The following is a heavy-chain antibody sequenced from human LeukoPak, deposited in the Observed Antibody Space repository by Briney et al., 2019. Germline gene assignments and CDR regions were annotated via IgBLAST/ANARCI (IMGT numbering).Heavy chain of an antibody. V-gene: IGHV1-2*02. CDR1: GYTFTGYY. D-gene: IGHD3-3*01. Sequence: ASVKVSCKASGYTFTGYYMHWVRQAPGQGLEWMGWINPNSGGTNYAQKFQGRVTMTRDTSVSTAYMELSRLRSDDTAVYYCARGDYDFWSGYYVDWGQGTLVTVSS. CDR2: INPNSGGT. CDR3: ARGDYDFWSGYYVD. J-gene: IGHJ4*02.